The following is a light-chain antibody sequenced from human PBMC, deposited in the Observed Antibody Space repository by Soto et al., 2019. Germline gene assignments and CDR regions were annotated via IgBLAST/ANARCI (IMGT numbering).Light chain of an antibody. CDR3: QQLNTLPFN. CDR1: HDISTY. J-gene: IGKJ5*01. CDR2: EAS. Sequence: DIQLTHSPSLLSASVGYIVTITCRASHDISTYLAWYQQKPGKAPKLMIYEASTLQSGVPSRFSGSGSGTEFTLTISGLLPEDFATYHCQQLNTLPFNFGQGTRLEIK. V-gene: IGKV1-9*01.